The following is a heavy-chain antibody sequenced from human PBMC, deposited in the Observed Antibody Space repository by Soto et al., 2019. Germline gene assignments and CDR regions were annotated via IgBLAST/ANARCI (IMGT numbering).Heavy chain of an antibody. D-gene: IGHD2-15*01. Sequence: EVQLVESGGGLVQPGGSLRLSCAASGFTVSNNYMSWVRQAPGKGLEWVSIIYSGGSTYYADSVKGRFTIARDNSDNTLYHQMNSLRAEDTAVYYCARDRHCSGGSCFYYGMDVWGQGTTVTVSS. CDR3: ARDRHCSGGSCFYYGMDV. V-gene: IGHV3-66*01. CDR2: IYSGGST. J-gene: IGHJ6*02. CDR1: GFTVSNNY.